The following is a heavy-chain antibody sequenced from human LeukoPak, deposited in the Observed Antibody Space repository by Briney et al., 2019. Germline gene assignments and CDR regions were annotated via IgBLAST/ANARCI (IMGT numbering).Heavy chain of an antibody. Sequence: SETLSLTCNVSGASIRSGRNYWGWIRQSPGKGLEWIGSIYYSGSSSYNPSLQSRVSISVDTSKNHISLKLSSVTAAGTAVYYCARHGVLDAFDIWGQGTMVTVSS. CDR3: ARHGVLDAFDI. J-gene: IGHJ3*02. D-gene: IGHD4/OR15-4a*01. V-gene: IGHV4-39*01. CDR2: IYYSGSS. CDR1: GASIRSGRNY.